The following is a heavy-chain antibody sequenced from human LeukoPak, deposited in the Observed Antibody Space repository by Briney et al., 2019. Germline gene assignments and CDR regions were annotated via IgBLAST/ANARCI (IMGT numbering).Heavy chain of an antibody. CDR2: INHSGST. CDR3: ARGFYGGNPASVDH. V-gene: IGHV4-34*01. J-gene: IGHJ4*02. Sequence: SETLSLTCAVYGGSFSGYYWSWIRQPPGEGLEWIGEINHSGSTNYNPSLKSRVTISVDTSMNQFSLKLSSVTAADTAAYYCARGFYGGNPASVDHWGQGTLVTVSS. D-gene: IGHD4-23*01. CDR1: GGSFSGYY.